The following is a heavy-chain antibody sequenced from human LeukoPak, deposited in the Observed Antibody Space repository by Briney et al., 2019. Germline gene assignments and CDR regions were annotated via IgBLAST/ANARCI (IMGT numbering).Heavy chain of an antibody. D-gene: IGHD1-26*01. V-gene: IGHV3-21*01. CDR1: GFTFSNYN. J-gene: IGHJ5*02. Sequence: GGSLRLSCAASGFTFSNYNMNWVRQAPGKGLEWVSSISSSSSSINYADSLRGRFTISRDNAKNSLYLQMNSLRAEDTAVYYCASAPLGSTRPWGQGTLVTVSS. CDR3: ASAPLGSTRP. CDR2: ISSSSSSI.